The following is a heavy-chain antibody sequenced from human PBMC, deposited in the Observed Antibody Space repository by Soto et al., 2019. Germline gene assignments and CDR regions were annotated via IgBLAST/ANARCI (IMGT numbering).Heavy chain of an antibody. J-gene: IGHJ4*02. CDR2: ISWNSGII. CDR1: GFSFDGYA. Sequence: EVQLVESGGGLVKPGRSLRLSCAASGFSFDGYAMHWVRQPPGKGLEWVSGISWNSGIIGYGDSVKGRFTSSRDNAKNSLYLHMNSLRAEDTALYYCAKDYYSESSASHFDCWGQGTLVTVAS. V-gene: IGHV3-9*01. D-gene: IGHD3-22*01. CDR3: AKDYYSESSASHFDC.